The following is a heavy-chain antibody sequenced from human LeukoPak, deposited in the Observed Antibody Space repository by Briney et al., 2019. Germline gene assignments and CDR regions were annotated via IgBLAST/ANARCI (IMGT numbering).Heavy chain of an antibody. Sequence: LRMGSKPAAFTCSSSWKACARQATVSRLKWGSRINRNGSSTTYADSVKGRFTTSRDNAKNTLYLQMDSLRDDDTAVYYCARDPGYESWSPFWGGMDVWGNGTTVIVSS. D-gene: IGHD3-16*01. V-gene: IGHV3-74*01. CDR3: ARDPGYESWSPFWGGMDV. J-gene: IGHJ6*04. CDR2: INRNGSST. CDR1: AFTCSSSW.